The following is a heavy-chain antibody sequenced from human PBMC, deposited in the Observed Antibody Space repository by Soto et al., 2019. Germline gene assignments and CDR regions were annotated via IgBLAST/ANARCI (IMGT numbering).Heavy chain of an antibody. CDR3: AKDRGEGGYFDY. V-gene: IGHV3-23*01. CDR1: GFTFSSYA. CDR2: ISGSGCST. J-gene: IGHJ4*02. D-gene: IGHD3-10*01. Sequence: PGGSLRLSCAASGFTFSSYAMRWVRQAPGKGLEWVSAISGSGCSTYYADSVKGRFTISRDNSKNTLYLQMNSLRAEDTAVYYCAKDRGEGGYFDYWGQGTLVTVSS.